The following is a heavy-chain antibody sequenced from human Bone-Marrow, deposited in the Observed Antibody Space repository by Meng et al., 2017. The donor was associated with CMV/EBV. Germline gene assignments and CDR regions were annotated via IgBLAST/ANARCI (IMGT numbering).Heavy chain of an antibody. CDR3: AREFTVTTGFDP. J-gene: IGHJ5*02. V-gene: IGHV4-30-4*01. D-gene: IGHD4-17*01. CDR2: IYYSGST. Sequence: CTVSGGSISSGDYYWSWIRQPPGKGLEWIGYIYYSGSTYYNPSLKSRVTISVDTSKNQFSLKLSSVTAADTAVYYCAREFTVTTGFDPWGQGTLVPSPQ. CDR1: GGSISSGDYY.